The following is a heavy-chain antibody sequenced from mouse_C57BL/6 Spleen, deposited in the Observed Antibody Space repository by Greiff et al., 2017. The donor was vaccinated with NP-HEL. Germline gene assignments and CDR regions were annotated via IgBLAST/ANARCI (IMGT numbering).Heavy chain of an antibody. Sequence: VQLQQSGAELVRPGASVKLSCTASGFNIKDDYMHWVKQRPEQGLEWIGWIDPENGDTEYASKFQGKATITADTSSNTADLQLSSLTSEDTAVYYCTMSYYSNPWFAYWGPGTLVTVSA. D-gene: IGHD2-5*01. CDR3: TMSYYSNPWFAY. V-gene: IGHV14-4*01. CDR2: IDPENGDT. CDR1: GFNIKDDY. J-gene: IGHJ3*01.